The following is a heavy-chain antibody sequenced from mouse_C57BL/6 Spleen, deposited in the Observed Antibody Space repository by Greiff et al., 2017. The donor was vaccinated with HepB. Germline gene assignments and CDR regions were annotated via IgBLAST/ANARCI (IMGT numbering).Heavy chain of an antibody. CDR3: ARLKYYYGSSSDWYFDV. D-gene: IGHD1-1*01. J-gene: IGHJ1*03. Sequence: VKLVESGAELVRPGTSVKMSCKASGYTFTNYWIGWAKQRPGHGLEWIGDIYPGGGYTNYNEKFKGKATLTADKSSSTAYMQFSSLTSEDSAIYYCARLKYYYGSSSDWYFDVWGTGTTVTVSS. V-gene: IGHV1-63*01. CDR2: IYPGGGYT. CDR1: GYTFTNYW.